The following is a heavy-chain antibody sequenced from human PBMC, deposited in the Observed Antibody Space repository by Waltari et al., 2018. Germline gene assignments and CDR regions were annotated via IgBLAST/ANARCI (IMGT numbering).Heavy chain of an antibody. CDR3: ARETTVTTSDHDAFDI. V-gene: IGHV4-30-4*08. D-gene: IGHD4-4*01. CDR1: GGSISSGDYY. Sequence: QVQLQESGPGLVKPSQTLSLTCTVSGGSISSGDYYWSWIRQPPGKGLAWIGYIYYSGSTYYNPSLKSRVTISVDTSKNQFSLKLSSVTAADTAVYYCARETTVTTSDHDAFDIWGQGTMVTVSS. CDR2: IYYSGST. J-gene: IGHJ3*02.